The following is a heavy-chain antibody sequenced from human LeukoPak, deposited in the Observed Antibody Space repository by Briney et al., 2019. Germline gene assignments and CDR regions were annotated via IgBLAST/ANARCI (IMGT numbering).Heavy chain of an antibody. D-gene: IGHD1-26*01. CDR3: AREEALGSGSFDY. CDR1: GGSISRSSYY. J-gene: IGHJ4*02. Sequence: PSETLSLTGTGSGGSISRSSYYWGWLRQPPGKGLEWIGGIYYSGSTNYNPSLKSRVTISVDTSKNQFSLKLGSVTAADTAVYYCAREEALGSGSFDYWGQGTLVTVSS. CDR2: IYYSGST. V-gene: IGHV4-39*07.